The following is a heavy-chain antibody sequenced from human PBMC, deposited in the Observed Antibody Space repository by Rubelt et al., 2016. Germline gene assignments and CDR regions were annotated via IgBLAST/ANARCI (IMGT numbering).Heavy chain of an antibody. V-gene: IGHV3-74*01. Sequence: GGGLVQPGGSLRLSCEASGFTFSSYWMHWVRQAPGKGLVWVSRINSDGSSTDYADSVKGRFTISRDNAKNTLYLQMNSLRAGDTAVYFCASWFFRVDYWGQGTLVTGSS. D-gene: IGHD3-10*01. CDR3: ASWFFRVDY. CDR2: INSDGSST. J-gene: IGHJ4*02. CDR1: GFTFSSYW.